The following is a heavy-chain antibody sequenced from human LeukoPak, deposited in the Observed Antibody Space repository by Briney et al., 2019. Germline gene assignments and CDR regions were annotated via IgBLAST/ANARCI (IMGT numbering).Heavy chain of an antibody. Sequence: GGCLRLSCAASGFTFSSYAMSWVRQAPGKGLEWVSAISGSGGSTYYADSVKGRLTISRDNSKNTLYLQMNSLRAEDTAVYYCAKDRATVNTGRFDPWGQGTVVTVSS. V-gene: IGHV3-23*01. D-gene: IGHD4-11*01. CDR1: GFTFSSYA. J-gene: IGHJ5*02. CDR2: ISGSGGST. CDR3: AKDRATVNTGRFDP.